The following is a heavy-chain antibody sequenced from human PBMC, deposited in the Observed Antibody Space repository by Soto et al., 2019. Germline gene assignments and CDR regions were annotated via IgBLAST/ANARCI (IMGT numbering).Heavy chain of an antibody. CDR3: ARSGVTGIVIPSHWFDP. V-gene: IGHV4-31*03. CDR1: GDSIGGVGY. J-gene: IGHJ5*02. D-gene: IGHD2-21*02. Sequence: PSETLSLTCTVSGDSIGGVGYWRWISQFPGRGREWIGGISSSGSTYYYPALNNRISLSLDTSQNQFSLKLLAVTAADTAIYYCARSGVTGIVIPSHWFDPWGQGTLVTVSS. CDR2: ISSSGST.